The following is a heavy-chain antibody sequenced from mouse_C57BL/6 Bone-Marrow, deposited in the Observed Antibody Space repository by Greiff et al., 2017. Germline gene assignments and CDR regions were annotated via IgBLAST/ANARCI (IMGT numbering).Heavy chain of an antibody. D-gene: IGHD2-5*01. J-gene: IGHJ1*03. V-gene: IGHV5-9*01. CDR3: ARKSNYIYWYFDV. CDR1: GFTFSSYT. Sequence: EVKLQESGGGLVKPGGSLKLSCAASGFTFSSYTMSWVRQTPEKRLEWVATISGGGGNTYYPDSVKGRFTISRDNAKNTLYLQMSSLRSEDTALYYCARKSNYIYWYFDVWGTGTTVTVSS. CDR2: ISGGGGNT.